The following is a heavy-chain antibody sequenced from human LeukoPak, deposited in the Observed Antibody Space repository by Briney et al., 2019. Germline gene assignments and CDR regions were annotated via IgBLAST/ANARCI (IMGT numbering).Heavy chain of an antibody. J-gene: IGHJ4*02. V-gene: IGHV3-48*04. CDR2: ISSSSSTI. Sequence: PGGSLRLSCAASGFTFSSYSMNWVRQAPGKGLEWVSYISSSSSTIYYAGSVKGRFTISRDNAKNSLYLQMNSLRAEDTAVYYCAREKPSGSLDYWGQGTLVTVSS. CDR3: AREKPSGSLDY. D-gene: IGHD1-26*01. CDR1: GFTFSSYS.